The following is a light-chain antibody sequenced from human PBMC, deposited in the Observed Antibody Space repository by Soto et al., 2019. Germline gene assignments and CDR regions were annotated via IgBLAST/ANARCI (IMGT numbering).Light chain of an antibody. Sequence: QSVLTQPPSASGTPGQRVIISCSGSSSNIGTNFVNWYQQLPGTAPKLLLYNDNQRPSGVPDRFSGARSGTPASLAISGLQSEDGADYYCAAWDDSVTGPVFGGGTQLTVL. CDR1: SSNIGTNF. V-gene: IGLV1-44*01. CDR3: AAWDDSVTGPV. J-gene: IGLJ7*01. CDR2: NDN.